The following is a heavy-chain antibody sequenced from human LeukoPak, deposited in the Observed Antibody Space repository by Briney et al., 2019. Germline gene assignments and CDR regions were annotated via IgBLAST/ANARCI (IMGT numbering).Heavy chain of an antibody. Sequence: ASVKVSCKAYGYTFTSYDINWERQATGQGLEWMGWMNPNSGNTGYAQKFQGRVTITRNTSISTAYMELSSMRSEDTAVYYCARVGVSSSWFLYFDYWGQGTLVTVSS. CDR2: MNPNSGNT. J-gene: IGHJ4*02. V-gene: IGHV1-8*03. D-gene: IGHD6-13*01. CDR3: ARVGVSSSWFLYFDY. CDR1: GYTFTSYD.